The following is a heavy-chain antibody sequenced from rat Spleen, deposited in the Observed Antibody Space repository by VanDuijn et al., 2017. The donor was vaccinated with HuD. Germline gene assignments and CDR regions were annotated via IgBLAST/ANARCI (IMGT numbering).Heavy chain of an antibody. Sequence: EVQLVESGGGLVQPGRSLKLSCAASGFTFSSFPMAWVRQAPKKGLEWVASISSGGGGTYYPDSVKGRFTISRNNAKSTLYLQMDSLRSEDTAIYSCARHHYDGYYHGPVFGVMDAWGQGASVTVSS. CDR1: GFTFSSFP. J-gene: IGHJ4*01. V-gene: IGHV5-25*01. CDR2: ISSGGGGT. CDR3: ARHHYDGYYHGPVFGVMDA. D-gene: IGHD1-12*03.